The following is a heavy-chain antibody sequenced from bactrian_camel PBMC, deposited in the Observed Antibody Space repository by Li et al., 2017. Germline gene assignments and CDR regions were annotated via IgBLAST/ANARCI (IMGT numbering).Heavy chain of an antibody. D-gene: IGHD4*01. Sequence: LVESGGGSVQAGESLRLSCAASGLTYRGNCMAWFRQAPGQKREGVAAIERSGKITYADSVLGRFTISRDNAKNTLYLIINNPSPEDTAIYYCAASMTTYGGYGPLSTYEYNYWSQGTQVTVS. CDR1: GLTYRGNC. CDR2: IERSGKI. CDR3: AASMTTYGGYGPLSTYEYNY. J-gene: IGHJ4*01. V-gene: IGHV3S53*01.